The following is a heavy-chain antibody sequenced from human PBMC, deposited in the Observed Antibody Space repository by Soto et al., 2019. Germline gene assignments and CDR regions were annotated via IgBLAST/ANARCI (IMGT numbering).Heavy chain of an antibody. V-gene: IGHV3-30*18. CDR1: GFTFSSYG. Sequence: VGSLRLSCAASGFTFSSYGMHWVRQAPGKGLGGVAVISYDGSNKYYADSVKCRFTISRDNSKNTLYLQMNSLRAEDTAVYYCANSFSSLGAPAPYYYGMDVWGQGTTVTVSS. CDR3: ANSFSSLGAPAPYYYGMDV. CDR2: ISYDGSNK. J-gene: IGHJ6*02. D-gene: IGHD1-26*01.